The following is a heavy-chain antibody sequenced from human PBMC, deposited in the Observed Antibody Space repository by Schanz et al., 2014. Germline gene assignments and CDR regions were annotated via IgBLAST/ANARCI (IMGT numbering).Heavy chain of an antibody. CDR2: VFPNGIT. V-gene: IGHV4-61*02. J-gene: IGHJ2*01. CDR1: GGSISSGSYY. D-gene: IGHD1-1*01. Sequence: QVQLQESGPGLVKPSQTLSLTCSVSGGSISSGSYYWSWIRQPAGKALEWVGRVFPNGITNYNPSRKSRVPISLATSKNQFSLPLTSLTAADTAVYYCARDTTWRLDLWGRGTLVTVSS. CDR3: ARDTTWRLDL.